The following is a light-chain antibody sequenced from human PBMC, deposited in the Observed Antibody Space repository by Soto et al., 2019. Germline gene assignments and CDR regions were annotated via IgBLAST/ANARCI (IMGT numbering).Light chain of an antibody. CDR3: SSYSSTTTL. J-gene: IGLJ2*01. CDR2: EVS. CDR1: SPDFG. V-gene: IGLV2-14*01. Sequence: QSVLTQPASVSGSPGQSITISCSGISPDFGVSWYQHFPGKAPKLLIFEVSNRPSGVSTRFSGSKSGNMAFLTISGLQSEDEGLYHCSSYSSTTTLFGGGTNLTVL.